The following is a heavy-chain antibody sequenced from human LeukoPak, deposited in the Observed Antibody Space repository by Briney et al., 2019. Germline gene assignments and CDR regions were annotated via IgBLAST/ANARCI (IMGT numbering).Heavy chain of an antibody. D-gene: IGHD6-19*01. J-gene: IGHJ5*02. Sequence: ASVKVSCKASGYTFTGYYMHWVRQAPGQGLEWMGRIIPNSGGTNYAQKFQGRVTMTRDTSISTPYMELSRLRSDDTAVYYCARVPPGEQWLVRGNWFDPWGQGTLVTVSS. V-gene: IGHV1-2*06. CDR3: ARVPPGEQWLVRGNWFDP. CDR1: GYTFTGYY. CDR2: IIPNSGGT.